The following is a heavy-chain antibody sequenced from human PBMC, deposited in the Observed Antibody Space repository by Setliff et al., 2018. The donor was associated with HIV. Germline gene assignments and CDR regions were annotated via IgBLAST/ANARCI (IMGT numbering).Heavy chain of an antibody. CDR1: GGSMNDYY. CDR3: VREVVSAVWYFDH. CDR2: ISSSGIS. J-gene: IGHJ2*01. V-gene: IGHV4-4*07. Sequence: SETLSLTCTVSGGSMNDYYWSWVRQPAGKTLEWLGRISSSGISTYYFSLRSRVTMSIDTSNNQFSLTLNSVTAADTAVYCVREVVSAVWYFDHWGRGIQVTVSS.